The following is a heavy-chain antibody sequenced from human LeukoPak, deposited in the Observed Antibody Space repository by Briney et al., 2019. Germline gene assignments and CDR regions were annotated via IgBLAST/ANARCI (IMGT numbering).Heavy chain of an antibody. V-gene: IGHV3-21*01. CDR2: ISSNTNYI. Sequence: GGSLRLSCAASGFTFSTYSINWVRQAPGRGLEWVSSISSNTNYIYYSDSVKGRFTISTDNAKNSMYLQMNSLRADDTAVYYCARDGRPVAGSFDYWGQGTLVTVSS. CDR3: ARDGRPVAGSFDY. D-gene: IGHD6-19*01. J-gene: IGHJ4*02. CDR1: GFTFSTYS.